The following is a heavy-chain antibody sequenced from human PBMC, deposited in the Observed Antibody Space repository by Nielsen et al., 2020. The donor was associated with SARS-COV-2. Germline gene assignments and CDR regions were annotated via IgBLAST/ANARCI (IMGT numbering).Heavy chain of an antibody. CDR1: GGSVSSGSYY. Sequence: ETLSLTCTVSGGSVSSGSYYWSWVRQAPGKGLEWVANIKQDGSEKYYVDSVKGRFTISRDNAKNSLYLQMNSLRAEDTAVYYCAKHHRGDCSSTSCYRADYWGQGTLVTVSS. V-gene: IGHV3-7*05. J-gene: IGHJ4*02. CDR3: AKHHRGDCSSTSCYRADY. D-gene: IGHD2-2*01. CDR2: IKQDGSEK.